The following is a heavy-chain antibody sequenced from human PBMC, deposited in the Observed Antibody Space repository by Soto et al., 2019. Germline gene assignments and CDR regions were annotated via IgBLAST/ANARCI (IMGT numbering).Heavy chain of an antibody. J-gene: IGHJ5*01. Sequence: PSETLSLTCTVSGDSVTSTGYYWSWIRQHPGKGLEWIGYIFYSGRTYYNPSLRSRLSISEDTSKNQFFLELSSVTAADTAVYYTARGLITSFKIATLTPTSDGLDAWGQGTQVTVSS. CDR2: IFYSGRT. V-gene: IGHV4-31*03. CDR1: GDSVTSTGYY. D-gene: IGHD3-3*01. CDR3: ARGLITSFKIATLTPTSDGLDA.